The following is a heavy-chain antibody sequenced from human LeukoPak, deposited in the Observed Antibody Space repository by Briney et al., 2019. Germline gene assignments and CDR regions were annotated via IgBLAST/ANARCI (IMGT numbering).Heavy chain of an antibody. Sequence: TGGSLRLSCVASGFTFSTYWMSWVRQAPGKGLEWVANINQDGSEKYYVDSVKGRFTISRDNAKNSLYLQMNSLRAEDTAVYYCARGSRSPMVRGVYQHWGQGTLVTVSS. CDR3: ARGSRSPMVRGVYQH. D-gene: IGHD3-10*01. CDR2: INQDGSEK. V-gene: IGHV3-7*01. CDR1: GFTFSTYW. J-gene: IGHJ1*01.